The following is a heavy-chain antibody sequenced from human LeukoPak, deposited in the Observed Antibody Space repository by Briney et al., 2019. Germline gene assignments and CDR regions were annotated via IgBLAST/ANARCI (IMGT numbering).Heavy chain of an antibody. CDR1: GYTFTSYG. V-gene: IGHV1-18*01. CDR3: ARDGAYSGSPPRYWYFDL. Sequence: VKVSCKASGYTFTSYGISWVRQAPGQGLEWMGWISAYNGKKNYAQKLQGRVTMTTDTSTSTAYMELRSLRSDDTAVYYCARDGAYSGSPPRYWYFDLWGRGTLVTVSS. D-gene: IGHD1-26*01. J-gene: IGHJ2*01. CDR2: ISAYNGKK.